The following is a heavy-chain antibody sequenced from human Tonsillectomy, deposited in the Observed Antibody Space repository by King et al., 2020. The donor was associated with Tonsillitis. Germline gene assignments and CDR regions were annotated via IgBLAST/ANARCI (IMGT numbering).Heavy chain of an antibody. CDR3: ARGGELGDQLPLRGNDY. D-gene: IGHD7-27*01. V-gene: IGHV3-7*03. CDR1: GFTFSRYW. CDR2: MNQDGSEK. J-gene: IGHJ4*02. Sequence: VQLVESGGGLVQPGGSLRLSCAASGFTFSRYWMSWVRQAPGKGLEWVANMNQDGSEKHYVDSVKGRFTISRDNAKNSLSLQMNSLRVGDTAVYYCARGGELGDQLPLRGNDYWGQGTLVTVSS.